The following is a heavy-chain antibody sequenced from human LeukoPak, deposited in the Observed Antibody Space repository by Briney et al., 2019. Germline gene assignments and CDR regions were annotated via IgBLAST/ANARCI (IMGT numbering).Heavy chain of an antibody. CDR1: GGSFNNDY. Sequence: SETLSLTCSVSGGSFNNDYWSWIRQTPGKGLEWIGYITNNGGTIYNPSLKTRVTISVDTSKNQFFLKLASVTAADTAVYFCVRDRGPNLHYYIDVWGKGTTVTVSS. CDR3: VRDRGPNLHYYIDV. CDR2: ITNNGGT. D-gene: IGHD1-7*01. J-gene: IGHJ6*03. V-gene: IGHV4-59*01.